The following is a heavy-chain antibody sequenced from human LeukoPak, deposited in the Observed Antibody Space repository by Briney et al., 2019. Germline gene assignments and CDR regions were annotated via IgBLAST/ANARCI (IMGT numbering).Heavy chain of an antibody. CDR2: IYYSGST. D-gene: IGHD1-26*01. Sequence: KTSETLSLTCTVSGGSISSSSYYWGWIRQPPGKGLEWIGSIYYSGSTYYNPSLKSRVTISVDTSKNQFSLKLSSVTAADTAVYYCARRRSGSRTCFDYWGQGTLVTVSS. CDR1: GGSISSSSYY. J-gene: IGHJ4*02. V-gene: IGHV4-39*01. CDR3: ARRRSGSRTCFDY.